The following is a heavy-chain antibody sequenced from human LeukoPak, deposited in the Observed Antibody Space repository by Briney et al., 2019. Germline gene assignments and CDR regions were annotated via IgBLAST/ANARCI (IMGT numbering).Heavy chain of an antibody. CDR1: GYTFTSYD. V-gene: IGHV1-69*05. Sequence: SVKVSCKASGYTFTSYDINWVRQAPGQGLDWMGRIIPIFGTANYAQKFQGRVTITTDESTSTAYMELSSLRSEDTAVYYCARETTSRSDFWSRRFDPWGQGTLVTVSS. J-gene: IGHJ5*02. CDR2: IIPIFGTA. CDR3: ARETTSRSDFWSRRFDP. D-gene: IGHD3-3*01.